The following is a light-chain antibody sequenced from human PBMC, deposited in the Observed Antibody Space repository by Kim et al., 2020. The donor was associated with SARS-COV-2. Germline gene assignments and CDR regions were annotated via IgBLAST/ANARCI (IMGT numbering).Light chain of an antibody. CDR1: QSVSRDC. CDR3: QQYGSSPLT. J-gene: IGKJ4*01. V-gene: IGKV3-20*01. CDR2: GAS. Sequence: PGEGATLSCRASQSVSRDCLAWYQQKPGQTPRLFIYGASNRATGISDRFSGSGSGTDFTLTISRLEPEDSAVYYCQQYGSSPLTFGGGTKVDIK.